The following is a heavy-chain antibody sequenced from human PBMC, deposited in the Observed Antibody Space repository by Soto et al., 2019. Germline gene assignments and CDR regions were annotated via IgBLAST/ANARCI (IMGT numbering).Heavy chain of an antibody. V-gene: IGHV6-1*01. CDR3: ARYGGSWLLDS. CDR2: TYYRANWYS. D-gene: IGHD6-13*01. J-gene: IGHJ4*02. CDR1: GDSVSSNTAA. Sequence: SQTLSLTRAISGDSVSSNTAAWNWIRQSPSGGLEWLGRTYYRANWYSDYAASVRSRIVINPDTSKNQFSLQLTSMTPDDSGVYYCARYGGSWLLDSWGQGTLVTVSS.